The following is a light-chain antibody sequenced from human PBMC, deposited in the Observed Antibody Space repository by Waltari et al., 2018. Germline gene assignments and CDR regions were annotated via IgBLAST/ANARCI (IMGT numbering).Light chain of an antibody. J-gene: IGLJ2*01. CDR1: SSDVGAFDY. V-gene: IGLV2-11*01. Sequence: QSALTQPRSVSGSPGQSVTISCTGTSSDVGAFDYVSWYQHYPGKAPTLMIEDVNKRPSGVPDRFSGSKSGNTASLTISGLQAEDEAVYYCCSYAGTYILIFGGGTKLTVL. CDR2: DVN. CDR3: CSYAGTYILI.